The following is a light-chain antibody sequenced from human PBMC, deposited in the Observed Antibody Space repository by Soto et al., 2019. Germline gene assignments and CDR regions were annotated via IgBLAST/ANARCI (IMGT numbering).Light chain of an antibody. CDR1: QSVRSN. CDR2: GAS. CDR3: QQYNTWPPIT. Sequence: DIVLTQSPVTLSLSLGERATLSCRASQSVRSNLAWYQQKPGQAPRLLIYGASTRATGLPARFSGSGSGTDFTLTISSLQSEDFAVYYCQQYNTWPPITFGQGTRLEI. J-gene: IGKJ5*01. V-gene: IGKV3-15*01.